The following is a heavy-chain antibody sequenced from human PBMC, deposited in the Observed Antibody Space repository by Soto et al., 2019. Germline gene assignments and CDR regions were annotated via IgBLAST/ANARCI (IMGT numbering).Heavy chain of an antibody. CDR3: ARTAMGAVSGAGSFDM. CDR1: GYTFITYA. CDR2: INTGNGHT. Sequence: ASVKVSCKASGYTFITYAIYWVRQAPGQSLEWMGFINTGNGHTKYSQKFQGRVTITRDTSASTAYMELSSLKSEDTAVYYCARTAMGAVSGAGSFDMWGQGTKVTVS. J-gene: IGHJ3*02. V-gene: IGHV1-3*04. D-gene: IGHD1-26*01.